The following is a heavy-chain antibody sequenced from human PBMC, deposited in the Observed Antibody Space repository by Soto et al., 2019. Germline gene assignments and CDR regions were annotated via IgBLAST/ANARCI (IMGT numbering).Heavy chain of an antibody. CDR1: GGSISSGPYS. J-gene: IGHJ5*02. Sequence: TLSVTCTVSGGSISSGPYSGTWIRQPPGKCLYWLGYIYYSGKTDYNPSLRSRVSITVDRSNNQFSLILTSVTAADSAVYLCARGCSTASCYTGFDPCGQRTLVTVSS. CDR2: IYYSGKT. V-gene: IGHV4-30-2*01. CDR3: ARGCSTASCYTGFDP. D-gene: IGHD2-2*02.